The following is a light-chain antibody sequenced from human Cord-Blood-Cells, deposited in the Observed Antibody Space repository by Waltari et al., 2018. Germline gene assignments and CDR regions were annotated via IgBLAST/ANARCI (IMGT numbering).Light chain of an antibody. V-gene: IGLV3-21*03. Sequence: SYVLTQPPSVSVAPGKTARITCGGKNIGSKSVHWYQQKPGQAPVLVVSDDSYRPSGIPERFSGSNAGNTATLTISRVEAGDEADYYCQVWDSSSDHPGVFGGGTKLTVL. J-gene: IGLJ3*02. CDR2: DDS. CDR3: QVWDSSSDHPGV. CDR1: NIGSKS.